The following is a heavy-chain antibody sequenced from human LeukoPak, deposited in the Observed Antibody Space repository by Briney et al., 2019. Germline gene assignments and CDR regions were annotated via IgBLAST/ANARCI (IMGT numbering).Heavy chain of an antibody. Sequence: GGSLRLSCAASGFDFRSNWMHWVRHAPGQGLVWVSRIKGDGISTNYADSVKGRFTISRDIAKNTLYLQMNSLRAEDTGVYYCAKDHYWSIDYWGRGTLVTVSS. D-gene: IGHD3-3*01. CDR3: AKDHYWSIDY. V-gene: IGHV3-74*01. J-gene: IGHJ4*02. CDR1: GFDFRSNW. CDR2: IKGDGIST.